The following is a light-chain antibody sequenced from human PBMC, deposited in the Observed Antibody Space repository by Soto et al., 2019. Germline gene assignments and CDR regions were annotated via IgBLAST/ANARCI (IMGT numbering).Light chain of an antibody. CDR1: QSISSY. CDR2: AAS. J-gene: IGKJ4*01. CDR3: QQSYSTPLT. Sequence: DIRMTQSPSSLSASVGDRVTSSCRASQSISSYLNWYQQKPGKAPKLLIYAASSLQSGVPSRFSGSGSGTDFTLTISSLQPEDFATYYCQQSYSTPLTFGGGTKVDIK. V-gene: IGKV1-39*01.